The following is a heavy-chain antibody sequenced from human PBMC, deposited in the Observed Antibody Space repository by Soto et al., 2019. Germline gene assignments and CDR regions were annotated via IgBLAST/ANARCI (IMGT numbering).Heavy chain of an antibody. Sequence: SETLSLTCTVSGGSISGSSYYWGWIRQPPGKGLEWIGNIYYSGSTYCNPSLKSRVTISVDTSKNQFSLKLTSVTAADTAVYYCARAPLYPDYRGQGTLVTVPS. CDR2: IYYSGST. J-gene: IGHJ4*02. CDR1: GGSISGSSYY. CDR3: ARAPLYPDY. V-gene: IGHV4-39*07. D-gene: IGHD2-2*02.